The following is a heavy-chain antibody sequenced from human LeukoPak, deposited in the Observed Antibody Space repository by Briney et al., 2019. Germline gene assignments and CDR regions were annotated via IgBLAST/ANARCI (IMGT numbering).Heavy chain of an antibody. CDR1: GFTFSSYE. Sequence: GGSLRLSCAASGFTFSSYEMNWVRQAPGKGLEWVSYISSSGSTIYYADSVKGRFTISRDNAKNSLYLQMNSLRAEDTAVYYCAKDWLYSSGWYEGGAFDYWGQGTLVTVSS. J-gene: IGHJ4*02. V-gene: IGHV3-48*03. CDR3: AKDWLYSSGWYEGGAFDY. D-gene: IGHD6-19*01. CDR2: ISSSGSTI.